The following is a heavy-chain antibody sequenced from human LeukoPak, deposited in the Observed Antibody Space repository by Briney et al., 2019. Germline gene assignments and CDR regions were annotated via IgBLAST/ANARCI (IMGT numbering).Heavy chain of an antibody. CDR1: GFIFDDFD. D-gene: IGHD5-18*01. CDR3: VRGGASASYFDF. V-gene: IGHV3-20*04. J-gene: IGHJ4*02. Sequence: GGSLRLSCAASGFIFDDFDMSWVRQPPGKGLEWVSGINWNGGGTVYADSVKGRFTISRDNAKNSLYLQMDTLTVEDTAFHYCVRGGASASYFDFWGLGTLVTVSP. CDR2: INWNGGGT.